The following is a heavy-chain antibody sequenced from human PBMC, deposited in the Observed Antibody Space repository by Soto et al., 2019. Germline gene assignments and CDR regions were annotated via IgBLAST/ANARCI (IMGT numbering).Heavy chain of an antibody. CDR1: GYSFAGYW. D-gene: IGHD3-22*01. J-gene: IGHJ4*02. V-gene: IGHV5-10-1*01. CDR3: ARKIYDYDTGPNFQYYFDS. Sequence: PGESLKISCKGSGYSFAGYWITWVRQKPGKGLEWMGRIDPSDSQTYYSPSFRGHVTISVTKSITTVFLQWSSLRASDTAMYYCARKIYDYDTGPNFQYYFDSWGQGTPVPVSS. CDR2: IDPSDSQT.